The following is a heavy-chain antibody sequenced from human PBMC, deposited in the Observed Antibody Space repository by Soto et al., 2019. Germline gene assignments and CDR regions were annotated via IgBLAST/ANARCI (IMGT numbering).Heavy chain of an antibody. D-gene: IGHD2-2*01. CDR2: IKSKTDGGTT. CDR1: GFTFSNAW. Sequence: GGSLRLSCAASGFTFSNAWMNWVRQAPGKGLEWVGRIKSKTDGGTTDYAAPVKGRFTISRDDSKNTLYLQMNSLKTEDTAVYYCTTVYCSSTSTYYYYYGMDVWGQGTTVTVSS. CDR3: TTVYCSSTSTYYYYYGMDV. V-gene: IGHV3-15*07. J-gene: IGHJ6*02.